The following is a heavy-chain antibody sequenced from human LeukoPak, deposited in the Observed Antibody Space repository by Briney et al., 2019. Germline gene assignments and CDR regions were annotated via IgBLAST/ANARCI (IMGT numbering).Heavy chain of an antibody. J-gene: IGHJ6*04. CDR3: AELGITMIGGV. Sequence: PGGSLRLSCVASGFTFSNYAMSWVRKAPGKGLEWVSAISGSTSSASSTYHADSVKGRFTISRDNAKNSLYLQMNSLRAEDTAVYYCAELGITMIGGVWGKGTTVTISS. CDR1: GFTFSNYA. CDR2: ISGSTSSASST. V-gene: IGHV3-23*01. D-gene: IGHD3-10*02.